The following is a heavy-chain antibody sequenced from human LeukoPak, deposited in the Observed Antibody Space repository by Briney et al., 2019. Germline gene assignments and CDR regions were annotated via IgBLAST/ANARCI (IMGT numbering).Heavy chain of an antibody. CDR2: IYPGDSDT. D-gene: IGHD3-22*01. V-gene: IGHV5-51*01. CDR1: GSSFTSYW. Sequence: GESLKISCKGSGSSFTSYWIGWVRQMPGKGLEWMGIIYPGDSDTRYSPSFQGQVTISADKSISTAYLQWSSLKASDTAMYYCARHRAFYDSSGYADYWGQGTLVTVSS. J-gene: IGHJ4*02. CDR3: ARHRAFYDSSGYADY.